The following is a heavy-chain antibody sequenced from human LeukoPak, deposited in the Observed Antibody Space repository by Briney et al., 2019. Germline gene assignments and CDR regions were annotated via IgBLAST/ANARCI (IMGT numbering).Heavy chain of an antibody. Sequence: PGGSLRLSCAASGFTFNNYGMHWVRQAPGKGLEWVAVISSDGSNKYYTDSVTGRFTISRDNSKNTLYLQMISLRADDTAVYYCARDVVPYYYYYMDVWGKGTTVTVSS. CDR2: ISSDGSNK. J-gene: IGHJ6*03. CDR1: GFTFNNYG. V-gene: IGHV3-30*03. CDR3: ARDVVPYYYYYMDV. D-gene: IGHD2-21*01.